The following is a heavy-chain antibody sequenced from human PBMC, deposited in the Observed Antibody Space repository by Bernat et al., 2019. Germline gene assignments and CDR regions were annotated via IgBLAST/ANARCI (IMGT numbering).Heavy chain of an antibody. Sequence: QVQLVQSGAEVKKPGASVQVSCKASKYTFTSYTIHWVRQVPGQRLEWMGWINTGNGHTQYSQKFQGSVTITRDTSASTAYMELNSLTSEDTAVYYCAREEGVIGKWNYPFFAYWGQGALVIVSS. D-gene: IGHD1-7*01. J-gene: IGHJ4*02. CDR1: KYTFTSYT. CDR2: INTGNGHT. V-gene: IGHV1-3*04. CDR3: AREEGVIGKWNYPFFAY.